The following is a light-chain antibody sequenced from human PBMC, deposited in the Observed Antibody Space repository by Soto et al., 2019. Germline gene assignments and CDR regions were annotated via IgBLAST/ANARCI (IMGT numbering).Light chain of an antibody. CDR1: QYVANS. V-gene: IGKV3-11*01. J-gene: IGKJ5*01. CDR2: DAS. Sequence: EVVVTKSPATLSLYPAERATLSCRPSQYVANSLAWYQQKPGQAPRLLIYDASDRAAGIPGRFSGSGSGTDFTLTISSLDPEDFALYYCKQRSNGPPITFGQGTRLEI. CDR3: KQRSNGPPIT.